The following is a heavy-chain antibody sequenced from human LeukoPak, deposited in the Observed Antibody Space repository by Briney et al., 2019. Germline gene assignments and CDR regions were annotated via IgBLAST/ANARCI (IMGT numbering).Heavy chain of an antibody. V-gene: IGHV1-18*01. J-gene: IGHJ6*03. CDR2: ISADNGNT. CDR3: ARPGIAAAGTPYYMDV. Sequence: ASVKVSCKASGYTFDTYGISWVRQAPGQGLEWMGWISADNGNTNYAQKVQGRVTMTTDTSTNTAYMELSRLRSDDTAVYYCARPGIAAAGTPYYMDVWGKGTTVTISS. CDR1: GYTFDTYG. D-gene: IGHD6-13*01.